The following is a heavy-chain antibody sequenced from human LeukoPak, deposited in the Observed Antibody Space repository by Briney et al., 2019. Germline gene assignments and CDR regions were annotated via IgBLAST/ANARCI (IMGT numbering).Heavy chain of an antibody. CDR3: ARSAYNYGYVYFDH. CDR1: GYTFTGCF. CDR2: IDPNSDNI. D-gene: IGHD5-18*01. J-gene: IGHJ4*02. V-gene: IGHV1-2*02. Sequence: GASVKVSCKASGYTFTGCFIHYVRQAPGQGFEWMGWIDPNSDNIRYSETFKDRVTMTRDTSTNTAYMELSWLRSDDTAVYYCARSAYNYGYVYFDHWGQGTLVIVSS.